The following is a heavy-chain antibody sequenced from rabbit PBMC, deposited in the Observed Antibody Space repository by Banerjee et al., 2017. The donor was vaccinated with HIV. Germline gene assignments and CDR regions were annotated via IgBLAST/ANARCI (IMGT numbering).Heavy chain of an antibody. CDR1: GIDFSTYYC. CDR3: ARAYSSGWEGYFKL. CDR2: IVTSSGST. Sequence: QSLEESGGDLVKPGGTLTLTCKASGIDFSTYYCMCWVRQAPGKGLELSACIVTSSGSTWYASWAKGRFTISKSTSLNTVDLKMTSLTAADTGTYFCARAYSSGWEGYFKLWGQGTLVTVS. D-gene: IGHD4-1*01. J-gene: IGHJ4*01. V-gene: IGHV1S43*01.